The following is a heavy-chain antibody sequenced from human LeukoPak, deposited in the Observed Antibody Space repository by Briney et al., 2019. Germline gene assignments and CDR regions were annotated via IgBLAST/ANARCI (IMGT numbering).Heavy chain of an antibody. J-gene: IGHJ4*02. V-gene: IGHV4-30-2*01. D-gene: IGHD2-21*01. Sequence: KSSETLSLTCAVSGGSISSGGYSWSWIRQPPGKGLGWIGYIYHSGSTYYNPSLKSRVTISVVRSKNQFSLKLSSVTAADTAVYYCARGEGSLFDYWGQGTLVTGSS. CDR3: ARGEGSLFDY. CDR2: IYHSGST. CDR1: GGSISSGGYS.